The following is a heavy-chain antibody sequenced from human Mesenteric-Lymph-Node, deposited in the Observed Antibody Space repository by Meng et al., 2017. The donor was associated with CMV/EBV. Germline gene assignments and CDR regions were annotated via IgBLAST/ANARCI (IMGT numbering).Heavy chain of an antibody. CDR3: AKGGPVAPDPRYFQH. D-gene: IGHD1-14*01. V-gene: IGHV3-23*01. CDR1: GFTFSSYA. Sequence: GESLKISCAASGFTFSSYAMTWVRQAPGKGLEWVATISGSGSDTYYADSVKGRFTISRDNSKNTLYLQMNSLRAEDTAVYYCAKGGPVAPDPRYFQHWGQGTLVTVSS. CDR2: ISGSGSDT. J-gene: IGHJ1*01.